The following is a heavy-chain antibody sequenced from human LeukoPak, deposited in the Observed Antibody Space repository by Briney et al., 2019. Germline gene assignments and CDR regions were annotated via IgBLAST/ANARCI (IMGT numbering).Heavy chain of an antibody. J-gene: IGHJ4*02. D-gene: IGHD3-3*02. CDR3: TKDHF. CDR2: ISISGGST. Sequence: GGSLRLSCAASGFXFSSYAMAWVRXAPGKGLEWVSGISISGGSTYYADSVKGRFTISRDNSKNTLYLQMSSLRAEDTAIYHCTKDHFWGQGTLVTVSS. V-gene: IGHV3-23*01. CDR1: GFXFSSYA.